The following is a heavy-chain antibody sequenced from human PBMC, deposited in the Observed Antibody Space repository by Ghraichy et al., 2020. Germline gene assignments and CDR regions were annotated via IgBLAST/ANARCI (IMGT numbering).Heavy chain of an antibody. J-gene: IGHJ6*02. CDR2: IDTTSNYI. CDR1: AFTFSSYS. V-gene: IGHV3-21*01. Sequence: GGSLRLSCAASAFTFSSYSMGWVRQAPGKGLEWVSIIDTTSNYIYYADSLKGRFTISRDNAKNSLYLQMNNLGDEDTAVYYCARGSKVVRFYYYDGMDVWGQGTTVTVSS. D-gene: IGHD4-23*01. CDR3: ARGSKVVRFYYYDGMDV.